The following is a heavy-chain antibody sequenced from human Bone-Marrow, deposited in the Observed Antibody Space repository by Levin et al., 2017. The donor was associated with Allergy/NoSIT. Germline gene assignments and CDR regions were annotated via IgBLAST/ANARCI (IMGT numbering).Heavy chain of an antibody. Sequence: GGSLRLSCAASEFAFNNFAIHWVRQAPGKGLEWVTVISYDGRDEHYADSVKGRFFISRDHSKRTVYLQMNSLRPEDTAVYYCAKDRHLCASGTSYYYGLDVWGQGTTVTVSS. J-gene: IGHJ6*02. D-gene: IGHD3-10*01. CDR1: EFAFNNFA. CDR3: AKDRHLCASGTSYYYGLDV. CDR2: ISYDGRDE. V-gene: IGHV3-30*18.